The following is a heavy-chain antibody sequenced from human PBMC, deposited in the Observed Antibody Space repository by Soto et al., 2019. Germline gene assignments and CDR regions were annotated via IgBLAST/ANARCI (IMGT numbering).Heavy chain of an antibody. CDR1: GGSISSGGYY. D-gene: IGHD2-15*01. J-gene: IGHJ4*02. V-gene: IGHV4-31*03. CDR2: IYYSGST. CDR3: ARGGGYYCSGGSCYSSAFDY. Sequence: QVQLQESGPGLVKPSQTLSLTCTVSGGSISSGGYYWSWIRQHPGKGLEWIGYIYYSGSTYYNPSLKSRVTVSGDTSKNQFSLKLSSVTAADTAVYYCARGGGYYCSGGSCYSSAFDYWGQGTLVTVSS.